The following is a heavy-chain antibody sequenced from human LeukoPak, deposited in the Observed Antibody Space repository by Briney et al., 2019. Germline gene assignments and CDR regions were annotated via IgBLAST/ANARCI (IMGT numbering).Heavy chain of an antibody. CDR2: IYYSGST. CDR1: GGSISSYY. Sequence: SETLSLTCTVSGGSISSYYWSWIRQPPGKGLEWIGYIYYSGSTNYNPSLKSRVTISVDTSKNQFSLKLSSVTAADTAVYYCARLKDDILTGYYSRLFDYWGQGTLVTVSS. V-gene: IGHV4-59*08. CDR3: ARLKDDILTGYYSRLFDY. D-gene: IGHD3-9*01. J-gene: IGHJ4*02.